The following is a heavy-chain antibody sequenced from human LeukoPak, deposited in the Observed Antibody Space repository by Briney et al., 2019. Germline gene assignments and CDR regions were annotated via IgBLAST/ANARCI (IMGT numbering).Heavy chain of an antibody. CDR3: VRVEIGTYHGMDV. D-gene: IGHD2-2*01. CDR1: GFTFSSYA. Sequence: GGSLRLSCAASGFTFSSYAMSWVRQAPGKGLEWVSAISGSGGSTYYADSVKGRFTISRDNAKNTLYLQMNSLRVEDTAVYYCVRVEIGTYHGMDVWGQGTTVTVSS. J-gene: IGHJ6*02. V-gene: IGHV3-23*01. CDR2: ISGSGGST.